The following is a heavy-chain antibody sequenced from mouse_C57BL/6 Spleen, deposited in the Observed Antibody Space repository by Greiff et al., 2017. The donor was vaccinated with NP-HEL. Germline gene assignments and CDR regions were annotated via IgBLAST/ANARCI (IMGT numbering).Heavy chain of an antibody. CDR1: GYAFTNYL. V-gene: IGHV1-54*01. CDR3: ARDGLLSHYEGSGFAY. CDR2: INPGSGGT. J-gene: IGHJ3*01. D-gene: IGHD2-1*01. Sequence: QVQLKESGAELVRPGTSVKVSCKASGYAFTNYLIEWVKQRPGQGLEWIGVINPGSGGTNYNEKFKGKATLTADKSSSTAYMQLSSLTSEDSAVYFCARDGLLSHYEGSGFAYWGQGTLVTVSA.